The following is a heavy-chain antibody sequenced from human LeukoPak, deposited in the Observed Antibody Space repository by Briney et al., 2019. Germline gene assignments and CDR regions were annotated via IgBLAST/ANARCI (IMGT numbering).Heavy chain of an antibody. J-gene: IGHJ3*02. CDR2: IIPIFGTA. Sequence: SVKVSCKASGGTFSSYAISWVRQAPGQGLEWMGGIIPIFGTASYAQKFQGRVTITADESTSTAYMELSSLRSEDTAVYYCARGGLGVYCSSTSCPQGDAFDIWGQGTMVTVSS. CDR3: ARGGLGVYCSSTSCPQGDAFDI. D-gene: IGHD2-2*01. V-gene: IGHV1-69*13. CDR1: GGTFSSYA.